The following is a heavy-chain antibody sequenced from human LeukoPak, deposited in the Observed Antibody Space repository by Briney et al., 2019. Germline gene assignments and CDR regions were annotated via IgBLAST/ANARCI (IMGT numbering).Heavy chain of an antibody. CDR1: GYSFTSYW. CDR2: IYPGDSDT. CDR3: ARWAAAAGGYFDY. J-gene: IGHJ4*02. Sequence: GESLKISCKGSGYSFTSYWIGWVRQMPGKGLEWMGIIYPGDSDTRYSPPFQGQVTISADKSISTAYLQWSSLKTSDTAMYYCARWAAAAGGYFDYWGQGTLVTVPS. V-gene: IGHV5-51*01. D-gene: IGHD6-13*01.